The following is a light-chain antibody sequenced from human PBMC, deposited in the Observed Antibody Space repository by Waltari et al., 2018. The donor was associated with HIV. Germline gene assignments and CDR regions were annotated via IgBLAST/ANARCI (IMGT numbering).Light chain of an antibody. V-gene: IGLV1-40*01. CDR2: GNS. CDR3: QSYDSSLSGSV. J-gene: IGLJ2*01. Sequence: QSVLTQPPSVSGAPGQRVTISCTGSSSNIGAGYDVHWYQQLPGTAPKLLIYGNSTRPSGVPYRFSCSKSGTSASLAITGLQAEDEADYYCQSYDSSLSGSVFGGGTKLTVL. CDR1: SSNIGAGYD.